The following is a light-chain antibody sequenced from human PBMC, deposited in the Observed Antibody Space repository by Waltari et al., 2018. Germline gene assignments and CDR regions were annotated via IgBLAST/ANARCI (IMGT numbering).Light chain of an antibody. Sequence: EIVMTQSPATLSVSPGERATLSCRASQSVNSNLAWYQQKPGQAPRLLIYGASTRATGIPARFSGSWSGTEFTLTIGSLQSEDFAVYYCQQHNNWPLTFGGGTKVEIK. CDR3: QQHNNWPLT. CDR1: QSVNSN. V-gene: IGKV3-15*01. CDR2: GAS. J-gene: IGKJ4*01.